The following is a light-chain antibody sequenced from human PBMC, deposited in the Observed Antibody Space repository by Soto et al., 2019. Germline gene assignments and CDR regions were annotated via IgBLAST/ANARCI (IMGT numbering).Light chain of an antibody. CDR3: QQYNNWPSSWT. CDR1: QSVSSN. Sequence: EIVMTQSPATLSVSPGERATLSCGASQSVSSNLAWYQQKPGQAPRLLIYGASTRATGIPARFSGSGSGTEFTLTISSLQSEDFAVYYCQQYNNWPSSWTFGQGTKVDIK. J-gene: IGKJ1*01. V-gene: IGKV3-15*01. CDR2: GAS.